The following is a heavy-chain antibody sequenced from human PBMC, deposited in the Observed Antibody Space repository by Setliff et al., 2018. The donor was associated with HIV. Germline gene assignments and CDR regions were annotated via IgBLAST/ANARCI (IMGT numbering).Heavy chain of an antibody. CDR3: ARDRAYCSSGSCYRPLVYYFYYMDV. D-gene: IGHD2-15*01. Sequence: ASVKVSCKASGFTFSDYYMHWVRQAPGQGLEWMGWVRPYNADKNYAQKFQGRVTMTSDTSISTAYLELSGLTSDDTAIYYCARDRAYCSSGSCYRPLVYYFYYMDVWGTGTTGTVS. CDR1: GFTFSDYY. CDR2: VRPYNADK. V-gene: IGHV1-2*02. J-gene: IGHJ6*03.